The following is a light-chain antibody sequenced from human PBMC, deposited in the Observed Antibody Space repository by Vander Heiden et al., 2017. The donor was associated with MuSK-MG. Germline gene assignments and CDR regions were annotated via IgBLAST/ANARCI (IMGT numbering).Light chain of an antibody. Sequence: DIVVTQSPDSLAVSLGDRATIHCKSSQSVFPSSTKKNYVAWYQHKPRQPPKLLVYRASSRESGVPDRFSASGSGTDFTLTISSLQAEDVAGYYCQQYYTIPYLFGGGTKVEI. J-gene: IGKJ4*01. CDR3: QQYYTIPYL. CDR2: RAS. CDR1: QSVFPSSTKKNY. V-gene: IGKV4-1*01.